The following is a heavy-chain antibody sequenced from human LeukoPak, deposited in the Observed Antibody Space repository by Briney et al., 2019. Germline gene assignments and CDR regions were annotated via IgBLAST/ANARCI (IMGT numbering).Heavy chain of an antibody. V-gene: IGHV4-30-4*01. CDR1: GGSINSGDYY. J-gene: IGHJ6*04. D-gene: IGHD3-10*01. Sequence: SETLSLTCTVSGGSINSGDYYGSWIRQPPGKGLEWIGYIYYSGSTYYNPSLKSRVTISVDTSKNQFSLKLSSVTAADTAVYYCARVTITMVRGVPSPRNYYYYGMDVWGKGTTVTVSS. CDR3: ARVTITMVRGVPSPRNYYYYGMDV. CDR2: IYYSGST.